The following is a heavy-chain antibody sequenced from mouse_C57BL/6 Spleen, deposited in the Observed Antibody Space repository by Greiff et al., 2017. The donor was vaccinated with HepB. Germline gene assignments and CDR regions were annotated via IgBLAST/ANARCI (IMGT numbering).Heavy chain of an antibody. CDR1: GYTFTDYY. J-gene: IGHJ3*01. D-gene: IGHD3-2*02. Sequence: EVQLQQSGPVLVKPGASVKMSCKASGYTFTDYYMNWVKQSHGKSLEWIGVINPYNGGTSYNQKFKGKATLTVDKSSSTADMELNSLTSEDSAVYYCARDSSDWLAYWGQGTLVTVSA. V-gene: IGHV1-19*01. CDR2: INPYNGGT. CDR3: ARDSSDWLAY.